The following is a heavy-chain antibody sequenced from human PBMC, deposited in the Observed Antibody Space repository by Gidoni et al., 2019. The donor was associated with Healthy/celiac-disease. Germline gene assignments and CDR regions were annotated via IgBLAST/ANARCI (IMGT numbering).Heavy chain of an antibody. CDR3: ARDRRDGYNPKADNWFDP. J-gene: IGHJ5*02. V-gene: IGHV3-33*01. Sequence: VRLVESGGGLVQPGRSLDLPCAAAGFPFSSYGMHWVRQAPGKGLEWVAVIWYDGSNKYYADSVKGRFTISRDNSKNTLYLQMNSLRAEDTAVYYCARDRRDGYNPKADNWFDPWGQGTLVTVSS. CDR2: IWYDGSNK. CDR1: GFPFSSYG. D-gene: IGHD5-12*01.